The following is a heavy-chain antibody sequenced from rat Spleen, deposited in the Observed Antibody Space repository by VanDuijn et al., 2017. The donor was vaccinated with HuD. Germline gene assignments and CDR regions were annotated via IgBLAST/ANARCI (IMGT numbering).Heavy chain of an antibody. J-gene: IGHJ2*01. Sequence: QVQLKESGPGLVQPSQTLSLTCIVSGFSLTTSHVNWVRQPPGKGLEWLGVIWTGGNTAYNSLLKSRLSISRDTSTSQGSLKMNSLQTEDTATYYCSREWGAGFDYWGQGVMVTVSS. CDR2: IWTGGNT. V-gene: IGHV2-43*01. CDR1: GFSLTTSH. CDR3: SREWGAGFDY. D-gene: IGHD1-2*01.